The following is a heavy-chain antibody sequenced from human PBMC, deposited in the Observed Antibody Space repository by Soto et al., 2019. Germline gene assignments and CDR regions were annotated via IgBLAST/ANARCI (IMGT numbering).Heavy chain of an antibody. J-gene: IGHJ4*02. CDR3: TRSHYDILTGLDY. Sequence: PGGSLRLSCTASGFTFGDYAMSWFRQAPGKGLEWVGFIRSKAYGGTTEYAASVKGRFTISRDDSKSIAYLQMNSLKTEDTAVYYCTRSHYDILTGLDYWGQGTLVTVSS. CDR2: IRSKAYGGTT. CDR1: GFTFGDYA. V-gene: IGHV3-49*03. D-gene: IGHD3-9*01.